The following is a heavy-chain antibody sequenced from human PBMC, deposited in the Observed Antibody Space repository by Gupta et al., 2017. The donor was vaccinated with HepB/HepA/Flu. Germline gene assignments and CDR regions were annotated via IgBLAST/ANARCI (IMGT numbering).Heavy chain of an antibody. Sequence: QLQESGPGLVKPSETLSLICTVSEGSISTYYWTWVRQPPGKGLEWIGSIYDGANTNYNPSLKSRVTISLDTSKSQVSLRMRSVTAADTAVYYCASGGHCTRSYCYVTVFDVWGQGILVTVSS. CDR1: EGSISTYY. V-gene: IGHV4-59*08. CDR3: ASGGHCTRSYCYVTVFDV. CDR2: IYDGANT. J-gene: IGHJ4*02. D-gene: IGHD3-10*02.